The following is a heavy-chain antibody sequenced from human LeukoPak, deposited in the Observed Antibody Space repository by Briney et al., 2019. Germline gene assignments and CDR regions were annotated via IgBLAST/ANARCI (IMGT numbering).Heavy chain of an antibody. CDR3: ARLSTTSGWYSWFDP. CDR2: IYYTGST. V-gene: IGHV4-59*08. D-gene: IGHD6-19*01. CDR1: GFTFSNAW. Sequence: GSLRLSCAASGFTFSNAWMSWIRQPPGKGLECIGYIYYTGSTTYNPSLKSRVTISVDSSKNQFSLRLSSVTAADTAVYYCARLSTTSGWYSWFDPWGQGTLVTVSS. J-gene: IGHJ5*02.